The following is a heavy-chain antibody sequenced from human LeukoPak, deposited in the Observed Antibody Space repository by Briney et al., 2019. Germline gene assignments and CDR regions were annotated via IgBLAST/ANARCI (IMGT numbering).Heavy chain of an antibody. Sequence: GGSLRLSCAASGFTFRHYNMNWVRQAPGKGREWVSYINGSSTTIYYADSVKGRFTISRDNAKNSLYLQMNSLRAEDTAVYYCAREPTYTSSWYTTCDSWGQGTLVTVSS. CDR2: INGSSTTI. D-gene: IGHD6-13*01. V-gene: IGHV3-48*01. CDR3: AREPTYTSSWYTTCDS. J-gene: IGHJ5*01. CDR1: GFTFRHYN.